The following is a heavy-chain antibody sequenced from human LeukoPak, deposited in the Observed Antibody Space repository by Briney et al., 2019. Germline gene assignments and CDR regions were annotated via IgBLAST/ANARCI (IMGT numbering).Heavy chain of an antibody. V-gene: IGHV3-7*01. J-gene: IGHJ4*02. CDR3: AILPRFLEWLPNFDY. CDR2: INPDGSTI. Sequence: GGSLRLSCAASGFTVISNYMSWVRQAPGKGLDWLGNINPDGSTINYVDSVKGRFTFSRDNAKNSLYLQMNSLRAEDTAVFYCAILPRFLEWLPNFDYWGQGTLVTVSS. CDR1: GFTVISNY. D-gene: IGHD3-3*01.